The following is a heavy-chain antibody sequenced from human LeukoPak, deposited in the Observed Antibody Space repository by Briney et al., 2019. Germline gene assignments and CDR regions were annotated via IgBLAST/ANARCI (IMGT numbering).Heavy chain of an antibody. J-gene: IGHJ4*02. CDR3: ARDVATSQFDY. D-gene: IGHD2-15*01. CDR2: SYYSGST. Sequence: SETLFLTCTVSSGSISTYYWSWIRQPPGKGLEWIGYSYYSGSTNYNPSLQGRVTISVDASKNQFSLKLSSVTAADTAVYYCARDVATSQFDYWGQGTLVTVSS. V-gene: IGHV4-59*01. CDR1: SGSISTYY.